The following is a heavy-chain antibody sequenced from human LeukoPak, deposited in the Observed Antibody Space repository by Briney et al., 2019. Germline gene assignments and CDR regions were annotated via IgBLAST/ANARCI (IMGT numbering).Heavy chain of an antibody. D-gene: IGHD6-19*01. J-gene: IGHJ3*02. CDR1: GFTFSSYW. V-gene: IGHV3-7*01. CDR2: IKQDGSEK. CDR3: ARVAVAGTEDDAFDI. Sequence: GSLRLSCAASGFTFSSYWMSWVRQAPGKGLEWVANIKQDGSEKYYVDSVKGRFTISRDNAKNSLYLQMNSLRAEDTAVYYCARVAVAGTEDDAFDIWGQGTMVTVSS.